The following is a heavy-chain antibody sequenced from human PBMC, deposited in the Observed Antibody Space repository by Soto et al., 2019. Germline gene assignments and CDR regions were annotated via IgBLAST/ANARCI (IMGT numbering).Heavy chain of an antibody. CDR3: AGGYEPYDSSGYYYLSYYYYGMDV. CDR2: ISSSSSTI. J-gene: IGHJ6*02. Sequence: GGSLRLSCADSGFTFSSYSMNWVRQAPGKGLEWVSYISSSSSTIYYADSVKGRFTISRDNAKNSLYLQMNSLRDEDTAVYYCAGGYEPYDSSGYYYLSYYYYGMDVWGQGTTVTVSS. D-gene: IGHD3-22*01. V-gene: IGHV3-48*02. CDR1: GFTFSSYS.